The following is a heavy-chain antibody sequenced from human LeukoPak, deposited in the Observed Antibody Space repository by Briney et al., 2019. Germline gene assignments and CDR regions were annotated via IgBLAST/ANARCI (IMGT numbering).Heavy chain of an antibody. D-gene: IGHD3-3*01. V-gene: IGHV3-23*01. CDR3: ARDVAFWSGYPFDY. CDR1: GFTFSSYA. J-gene: IGHJ4*02. Sequence: PGGSLRLSCAASGFTFSSYAMSWVRQAPGKGLEWVSAISGSGGSTYYADSVRGRFTISRDDANDSVSLQMNSLRAEDTAVYYCARDVAFWSGYPFDYWGQGTLVTVSS. CDR2: ISGSGGST.